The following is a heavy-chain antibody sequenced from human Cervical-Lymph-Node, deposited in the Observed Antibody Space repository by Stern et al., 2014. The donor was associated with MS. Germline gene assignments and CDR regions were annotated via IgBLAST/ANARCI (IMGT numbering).Heavy chain of an antibody. V-gene: IGHV4-61*02. CDR2: IYTSGST. Sequence: QVQLQESGPGLVKPSQTLSLTCTVSGGPISSGTYYWSWIRQPAGKGLEWIGRIYTSGSTDYTSSLKSRVTISVDMSKTQWPLRLTHVTAADTAVYYCARGRNGFGYDSWGQGTLATVSP. J-gene: IGHJ4*02. CDR3: ARGRNGFGYDS. CDR1: GGPISSGTYY. D-gene: IGHD2-15*01.